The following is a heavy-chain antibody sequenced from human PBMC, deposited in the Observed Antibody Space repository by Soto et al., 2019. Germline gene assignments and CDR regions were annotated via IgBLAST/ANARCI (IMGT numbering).Heavy chain of an antibody. Sequence: SLRLSCAASGFTFSSYAMSWVRQAPGKGLEWVSAISGSGGSTYYADSVKGRFTISRDNSKNTLYLQMNSLRAEDTAVYYCAKDLYSSSWYGIDPWGQGTLVTVSS. J-gene: IGHJ5*02. V-gene: IGHV3-23*01. CDR2: ISGSGGST. CDR1: GFTFSSYA. D-gene: IGHD6-13*01. CDR3: AKDLYSSSWYGIDP.